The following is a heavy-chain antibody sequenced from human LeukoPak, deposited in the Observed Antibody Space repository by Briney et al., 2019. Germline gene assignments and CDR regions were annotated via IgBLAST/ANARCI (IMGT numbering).Heavy chain of an antibody. Sequence: ASVKVPCKASGGTFSSYAISWVRQAPGQGLEWMGGIIPIFGTANYAQKFQGRVTITADESTSTAYMELSSLRSEDTAVYYCARGSYGSGSYYWGPYYYYYYVDVWGKGTTVTISS. V-gene: IGHV1-69*13. D-gene: IGHD3-10*01. CDR2: IIPIFGTA. J-gene: IGHJ6*03. CDR3: ARGSYGSGSYYWGPYYYYYYVDV. CDR1: GGTFSSYA.